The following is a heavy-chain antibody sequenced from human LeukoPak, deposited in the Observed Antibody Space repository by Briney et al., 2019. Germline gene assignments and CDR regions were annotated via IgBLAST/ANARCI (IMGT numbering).Heavy chain of an antibody. V-gene: IGHV4-38-2*02. CDR3: ARVCSSGRCLDY. Sequence: SETLSLTCTVSGYSISSGYYWAWMRPPPGKGLEWIWSINHSGSTYYNPSLKSRVTVSVDTSKNQVSLRLSSVTAADTAVYYCARVCSSGRCLDYWGQGTLVTVSS. J-gene: IGHJ4*02. D-gene: IGHD2-15*01. CDR2: INHSGST. CDR1: GYSISSGYY.